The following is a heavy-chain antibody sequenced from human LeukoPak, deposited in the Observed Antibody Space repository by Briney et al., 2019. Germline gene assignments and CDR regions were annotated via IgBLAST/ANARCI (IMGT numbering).Heavy chain of an antibody. J-gene: IGHJ4*02. CDR3: ARFSEVAATYFDY. V-gene: IGHV3-48*01. CDR1: GFTFNTYS. D-gene: IGHD2-15*01. CDR2: ISSGSVTR. Sequence: GGSLRLSCAASGFTFNTYSMNWVGQAPGKGLEGVSYISSGSVTRYYADSVKGRFTITRDNAENSLFLQMNSLRAEDTAVYYRARFSEVAATYFDYWGQGTLVTVSS.